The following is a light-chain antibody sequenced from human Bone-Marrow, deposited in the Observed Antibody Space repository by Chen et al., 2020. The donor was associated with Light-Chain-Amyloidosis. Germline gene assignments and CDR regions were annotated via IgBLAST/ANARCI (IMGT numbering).Light chain of an antibody. CDR3: QSADSSGTYEVI. J-gene: IGLJ2*01. CDR2: RDT. V-gene: IGLV3-25*03. CDR1: ELPTKY. Sequence: SYELTQPPSVSVSPGQTARITCPGDELPTKYAHWYQQKPGQAPVLVIHRDTERPSGISERFSGSSSGTTATLTISGVQAEDEADYHCQSADSSGTYEVIFGGGTKLTVL.